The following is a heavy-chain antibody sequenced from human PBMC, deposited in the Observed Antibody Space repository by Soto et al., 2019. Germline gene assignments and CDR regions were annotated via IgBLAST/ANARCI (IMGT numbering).Heavy chain of an antibody. D-gene: IGHD2-15*01. CDR2: IIPILDIA. J-gene: IGHJ3*02. CDR3: ARTHCSGSRCSAPPYGFDI. CDR1: GGTFSSYP. Sequence: QVQLVQSGAEVREPGSSVKVSCKASGGTFSSYPISWMRQAPGQGLEWMGRIIPILDIANYAQKFQGRVTITADKSTSTAYMELSSLRSEDTALYYCARTHCSGSRCSAPPYGFDIWGQGTMVTVSS. V-gene: IGHV1-69*02.